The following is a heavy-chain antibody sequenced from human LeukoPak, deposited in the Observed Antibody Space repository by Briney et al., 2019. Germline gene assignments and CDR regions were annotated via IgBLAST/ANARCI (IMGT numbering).Heavy chain of an antibody. D-gene: IGHD3-10*01. CDR2: INWNSGSI. V-gene: IGHV3-9*01. CDR3: ARVKYGSGSLISYYYYMAV. Sequence: GGSLRLSCAGSVVTFDDFAMHWVRQGPAKAREWGAGINWNSGSIAYWDSVKGRFTISSENSKNPMSLQMNSLRAEDPAVYSCARVKYGSGSLISYYYYMAVWGKGTTVTISS. CDR1: VVTFDDFA. J-gene: IGHJ6*03.